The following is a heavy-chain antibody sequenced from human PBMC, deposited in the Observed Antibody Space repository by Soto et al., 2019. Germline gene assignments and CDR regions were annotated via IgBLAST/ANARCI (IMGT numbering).Heavy chain of an antibody. CDR3: ARGWELIHFYFDS. CDR2: INPNSGGT. J-gene: IGHJ4*02. CDR1: GYTFTGYY. D-gene: IGHD1-26*01. Sequence: QVQLVQSGAEVKKPGASVKVSCKASGYTFTGYYMHWVRQAPGQGLEWMGWINPNSGGTNYAQKFQGRVNMTRDTSISTAYMELSRLRTDDSAVYYCARGWELIHFYFDSWGQGTLVTVSS. V-gene: IGHV1-2*02.